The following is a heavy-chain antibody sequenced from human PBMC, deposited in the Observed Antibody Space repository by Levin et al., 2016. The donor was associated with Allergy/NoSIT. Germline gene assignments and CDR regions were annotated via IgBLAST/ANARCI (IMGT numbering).Heavy chain of an antibody. CDR3: ARGDCSGGSCSFTGSFDI. J-gene: IGHJ3*02. Sequence: WIRQPPGKGLEWIGEINHSGGTNYNSSLKSRVTISVDTSKNQFSLKLSSVTAADTAVYYCARGDCSGGSCSFTGSFDIWGQGTMVTVSS. CDR2: INHSGGT. V-gene: IGHV4-34*01. D-gene: IGHD2-15*01.